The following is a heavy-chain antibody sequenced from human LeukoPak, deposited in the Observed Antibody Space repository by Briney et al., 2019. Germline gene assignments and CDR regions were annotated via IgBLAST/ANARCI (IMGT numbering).Heavy chain of an antibody. V-gene: IGHV4-34*01. D-gene: IGHD4-17*01. Sequence: SETLSLTCAVYGRSFSGYYWSWIRQPPGKGLEWNGEINHSGSTNYNPSLKSRVTISVDPSKDQFSLKLSSVTAADTAVYYCARGRVLLRFFDYWGQGTLVTVSS. CDR3: ARGRVLLRFFDY. J-gene: IGHJ4*02. CDR1: GRSFSGYY. CDR2: INHSGST.